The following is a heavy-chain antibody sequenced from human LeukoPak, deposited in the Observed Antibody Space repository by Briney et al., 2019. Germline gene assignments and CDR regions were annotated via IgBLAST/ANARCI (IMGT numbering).Heavy chain of an antibody. CDR2: ITSSSNYI. V-gene: IGHV3-21*01. CDR3: ARDLRL. J-gene: IGHJ4*02. CDR1: GFTFSSFS. Sequence: GGSLRLSCAASGFTFSSFSMNWVRQAPGKGLEWVSSITSSSNYIHYASSVRGRFTISRDNAKNSLYPQMNSLRAEDTAVYCCARDLRLWGQGTLVTVSS.